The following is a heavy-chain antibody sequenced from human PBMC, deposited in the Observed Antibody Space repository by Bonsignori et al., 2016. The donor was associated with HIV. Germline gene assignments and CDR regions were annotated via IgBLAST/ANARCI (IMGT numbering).Heavy chain of an antibody. Sequence: WVRQAPGQGLEWMGWMNPNSGTTGFAQKFQGRVTMTRNTSISTAYMDLSSLRSEDTAVYYCARGSDYFASGIDYWGQGTLVTVSS. D-gene: IGHD3-10*01. V-gene: IGHV1-8*01. CDR3: ARGSDYFASGIDY. CDR2: MNPNSGTT. J-gene: IGHJ4*02.